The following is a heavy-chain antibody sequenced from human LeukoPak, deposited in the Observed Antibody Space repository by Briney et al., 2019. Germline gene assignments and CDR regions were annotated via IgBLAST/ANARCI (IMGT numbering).Heavy chain of an antibody. CDR3: ARQSGTYWGLDN. CDR1: GYTFTDYY. CDR2: MNVKTGAT. V-gene: IGHV1-2*02. Sequence: ASVKVSCKASGYTFTDYYIDWVRQATGHGLECLGWMNVKTGATSSAQRFPGRFTMTRDTSIGTASMEFSSLTSDDTAVYYCARQSGTYWGLDNWGQGTLVTVSS. D-gene: IGHD1-26*01. J-gene: IGHJ4*02.